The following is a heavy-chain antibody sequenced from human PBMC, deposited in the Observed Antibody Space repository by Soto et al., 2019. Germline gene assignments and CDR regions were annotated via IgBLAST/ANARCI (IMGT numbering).Heavy chain of an antibody. J-gene: IGHJ4*02. CDR1: GGSFSGYY. D-gene: IGHD2-15*01. Sequence: QVQLQQWGAGLLKPSETLSLTCAVYGGSFSGYYWSWIRQPPGKGLEWIGKINHSGSTNYNPSLKSRVTISVDTSKNQFSLKLSSVTAADTAVYYCAAEKDIVVVVAATSRTPFGYWGQGTLVTVSS. V-gene: IGHV4-34*01. CDR3: AAEKDIVVVVAATSRTPFGY. CDR2: INHSGST.